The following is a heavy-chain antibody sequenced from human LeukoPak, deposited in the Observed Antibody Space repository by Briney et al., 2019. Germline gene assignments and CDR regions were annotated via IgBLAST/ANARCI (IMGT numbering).Heavy chain of an antibody. V-gene: IGHV4-61*02. J-gene: IGHJ3*02. CDR1: GGSISSDNYF. CDR2: FYTSGRT. D-gene: IGHD4-17*01. CDR3: ARAMTTPDAFDI. Sequence: PSQTLSLTCTVSGGSISSDNYFWSWIRQPAGKGLEWIGRFYTSGRTNYNPSLKSRVTMSVDTSKNQFSLRLTSVTAADTAVYYCARAMTTPDAFDIWGQGTMVTVSS.